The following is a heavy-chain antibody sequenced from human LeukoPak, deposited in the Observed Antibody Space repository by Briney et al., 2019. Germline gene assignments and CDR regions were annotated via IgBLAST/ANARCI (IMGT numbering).Heavy chain of an antibody. J-gene: IGHJ5*02. CDR1: GGTFSNYA. Sequence: ASVKVSCKASGGTFSNYAISWARQAPGQGLEWMGRIIPMLGTTKYAQKFQGRVTITADKFTTTAHMELSSLTSEDTAIYYCARASGYENNWLDPWGQGTLVSVSS. D-gene: IGHD5-12*01. V-gene: IGHV1-69*04. CDR2: IIPMLGTT. CDR3: ARASGYENNWLDP.